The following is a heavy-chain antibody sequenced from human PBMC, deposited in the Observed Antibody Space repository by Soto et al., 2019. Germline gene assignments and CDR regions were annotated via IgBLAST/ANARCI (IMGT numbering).Heavy chain of an antibody. V-gene: IGHV4-59*08. J-gene: IGHJ4*02. D-gene: IGHD2-15*01. CDR1: GGSISSYY. CDR2: IYYSGST. Sequence: PSETLSLTCTVSGGSISSYYWSWIRQPPGKGLEWIGYIYYSGSTNYNPSLKSRVTISVDTSKNQFSLKLSSVTAADTAVYFCARFPPQKGYYFAYWGRGTLVTVAS. CDR3: ARFPPQKGYYFAY.